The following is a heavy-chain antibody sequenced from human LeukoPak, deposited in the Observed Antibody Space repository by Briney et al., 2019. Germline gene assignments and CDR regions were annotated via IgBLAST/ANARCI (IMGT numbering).Heavy chain of an antibody. J-gene: IGHJ4*02. CDR3: TRAKGGYSDGYATDY. D-gene: IGHD5-18*01. Sequence: PGGSLRLSCAASGNYWMHWVRQVPGKGLEWVGRIKGKTDDGTTDYAAPVKGRFTISRDDSKKTVYLQMNSLKTEDTAVYYCTRAKGGYSDGYATDYWGQGTRVTVSS. CDR2: IKGKTDDGTT. V-gene: IGHV3-15*07. CDR1: GNYW.